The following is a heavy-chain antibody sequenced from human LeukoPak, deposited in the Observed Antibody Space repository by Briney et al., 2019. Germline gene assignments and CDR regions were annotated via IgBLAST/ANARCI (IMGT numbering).Heavy chain of an antibody. Sequence: PGGSLRLSCAASGFTVSSNYMSWVRQAPGKGLEWVSVSGGATYYTDSVKGRFTISRDNSMNTLYLQMNSLRAEDTAVYYCARGGYDSGSYYKGPLYYFDYWGQGTLVTVSS. CDR3: ARGGYDSGSYYKGPLYYFDY. CDR1: GFTVSSNY. CDR2: SGGAT. D-gene: IGHD3-10*01. J-gene: IGHJ4*02. V-gene: IGHV3-53*01.